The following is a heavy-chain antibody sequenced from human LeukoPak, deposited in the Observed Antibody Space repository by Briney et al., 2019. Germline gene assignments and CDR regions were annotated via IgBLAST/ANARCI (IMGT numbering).Heavy chain of an antibody. CDR2: IIPILGIA. CDR1: GGTFSSYA. V-gene: IGHV1-69*04. Sequence: SVKVSCKASGGTFSSYAISWVRQAPGQGLEWMGRIIPILGIANYAQKFQGRVTMTRDTSFNTGYMELSSLRSDDTAVYYCARRYHYDNSAYYYGFNHWGQGTLVTVSS. D-gene: IGHD3-22*01. CDR3: ARRYHYDNSAYYYGFNH. J-gene: IGHJ4*02.